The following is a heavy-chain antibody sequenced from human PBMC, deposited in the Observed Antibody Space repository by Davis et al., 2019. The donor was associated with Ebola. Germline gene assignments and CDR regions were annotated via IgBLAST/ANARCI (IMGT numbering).Heavy chain of an antibody. Sequence: SETLSLTCAVYGGSFSGYYWSWIRQPPGKGLEWIGEINHSGSTNYNPSLKSRVTISVDTSKNQFSLKLSSVTAADTAVYYCARELPNWGLDSWGQGTLVTVSS. V-gene: IGHV4-34*01. CDR2: INHSGST. J-gene: IGHJ4*02. CDR3: ARELPNWGLDS. D-gene: IGHD7-27*01. CDR1: GGSFSGYY.